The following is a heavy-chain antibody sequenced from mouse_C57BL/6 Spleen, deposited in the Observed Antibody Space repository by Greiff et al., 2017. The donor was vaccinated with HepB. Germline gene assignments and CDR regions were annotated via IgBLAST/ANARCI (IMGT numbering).Heavy chain of an antibody. CDR1: GYTFTSYW. Sequence: QVQLQQPGAELVRPGSPVKLPCKASGYTFTSYWMHWVKQRPIQGLEWIGNIDPSDSETHYNQKFKDKATLTVDKSSSTAYMQLSSLTSEDSAVYYCARGGSGYYAMDYWGQGTSVTVSS. CDR3: ARGGSGYYAMDY. CDR2: IDPSDSET. D-gene: IGHD3-2*02. J-gene: IGHJ4*01. V-gene: IGHV1-52*01.